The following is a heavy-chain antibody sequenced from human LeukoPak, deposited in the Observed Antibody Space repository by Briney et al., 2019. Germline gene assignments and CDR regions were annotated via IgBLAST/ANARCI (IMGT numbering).Heavy chain of an antibody. CDR2: INPNNGGT. V-gene: IGHV1-2*06. D-gene: IGHD1-26*01. Sequence: ASVKVSCKASGYTFSGYHIHWVRQAPGQGLEWMGRINPNNGGTNYAQKFQGRVTMTGDTSISTAYMELSSLRSDDTAVYYCTRESGSYHGNDYWGQGTLVTVSS. J-gene: IGHJ4*02. CDR3: TRESGSYHGNDY. CDR1: GYTFSGYH.